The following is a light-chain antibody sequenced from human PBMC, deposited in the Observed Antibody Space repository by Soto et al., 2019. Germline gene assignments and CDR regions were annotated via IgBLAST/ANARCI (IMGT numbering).Light chain of an antibody. J-gene: IGKJ5*01. CDR1: QSVSSN. V-gene: IGKV3-11*01. CDR3: QQRSDSIT. Sequence: EIVITQFPSTLSVSPGSRATLSCRASQSVSSNLAWYQQKPGQAPRLLIYGASTRATGIPARFSGRGSGADFTLTISSLEPEDFAVYYCQQRSDSITFGQGTRLEI. CDR2: GAS.